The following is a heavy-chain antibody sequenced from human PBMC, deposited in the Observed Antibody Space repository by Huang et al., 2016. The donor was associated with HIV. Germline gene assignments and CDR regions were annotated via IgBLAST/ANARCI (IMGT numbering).Heavy chain of an antibody. CDR3: AKADSGAAAGSLVDY. V-gene: IGHV3-23*01. J-gene: IGHJ4*02. CDR2: MTGRGSSS. D-gene: IGHD6-13*01. CDR1: GFTFSSYA. Sequence: EVQLLESGGGLVQPGGSLRLSCAASGFTFSSYAMSWVRQARGKGLEWVSRMTGRGSSSYYADSVKGRFTISRDNSKNTLYLQMNSLRAEDTAIYYCAKADSGAAAGSLVDYWGQGTLVTVSS.